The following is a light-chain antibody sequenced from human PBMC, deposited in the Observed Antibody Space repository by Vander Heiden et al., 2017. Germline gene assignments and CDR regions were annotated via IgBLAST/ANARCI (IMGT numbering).Light chain of an antibody. J-gene: IGLJ3*02. CDR3: ATLDDSLSSWV. Sequence: QSVLTQPPSTLGTPGQRATFSCSGSTTNIENNYVYCYQKFPGTAPKIVIYRDNQRPSGISDRFSGSKSGTSASLAISGLRSEDEADYYCATLDDSLSSWVFGVGTGLTVL. CDR2: RDN. CDR1: TTNIENNY. V-gene: IGLV1-47*01.